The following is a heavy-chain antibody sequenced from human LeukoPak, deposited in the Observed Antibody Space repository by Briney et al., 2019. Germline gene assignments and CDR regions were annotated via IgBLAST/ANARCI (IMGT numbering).Heavy chain of an antibody. Sequence: GGSLRLSCAASGFTFSTYGMSWVRQAPGKGLEWVSLITSSGGTTYYADSVKGRFTISRDNSKNTLYLQLNSLRAEDTAVYYCAKDQRFFDSWGQGTLVTVSS. CDR3: AKDQRFFDS. CDR1: GFTFSTYG. J-gene: IGHJ4*02. V-gene: IGHV3-23*01. CDR2: ITSSGGTT.